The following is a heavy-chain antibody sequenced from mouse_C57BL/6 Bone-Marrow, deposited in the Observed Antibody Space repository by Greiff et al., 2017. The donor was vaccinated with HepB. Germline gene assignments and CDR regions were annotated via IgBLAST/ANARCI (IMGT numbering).Heavy chain of an antibody. V-gene: IGHV1-9*01. D-gene: IGHD4-1*02. CDR3: ASQGGSFNWAWFAY. Sequence: VQLHQSGAELMKPGASVKLSCKATGYTFTGYWIEWVKQRPGHGLEWIGEILPGSGSTNYNGKFKGKATFTADTSSNTAYMQLSSLTTEDSAIYYCASQGGSFNWAWFAYWGQGTLVTVSA. J-gene: IGHJ3*01. CDR2: ILPGSGST. CDR1: GYTFTGYW.